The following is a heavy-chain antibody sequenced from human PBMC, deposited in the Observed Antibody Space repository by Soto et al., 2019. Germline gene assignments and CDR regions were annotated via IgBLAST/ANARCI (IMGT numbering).Heavy chain of an antibody. D-gene: IGHD3-16*02. V-gene: IGHV3-21*01. J-gene: IGHJ6*02. Sequence: GGSLRLSCAASGFTFSSYSMNWVRQAPGKGLEWVSSISSGSSYIYYADSVKGRFTISRDNAKNSLYLQMNSLRAEDTAVYYCARVAGGDYVWGSYRHTLLDYYGMDVWGQGTTVTVSS. CDR2: ISSGSSYI. CDR3: ARVAGGDYVWGSYRHTLLDYYGMDV. CDR1: GFTFSSYS.